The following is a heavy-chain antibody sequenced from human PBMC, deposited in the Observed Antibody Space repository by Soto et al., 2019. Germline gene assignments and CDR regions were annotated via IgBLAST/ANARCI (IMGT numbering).Heavy chain of an antibody. CDR2: ISDDGTKT. J-gene: IGHJ4*02. CDR1: GFSFSNYG. Sequence: QIQLVESGGGVVQPGRSLRLSCVASGFSFSNYGMHWVRQAPGKGLEWVSVISDDGTKTHYADSVKSRFTIYRDSSRNTIYLKMNSLRNDDTAVYHWAKGSVETIDFWGQGALVTVSS. V-gene: IGHV3-30*18. CDR3: AKGSVETIDF. D-gene: IGHD6-19*01.